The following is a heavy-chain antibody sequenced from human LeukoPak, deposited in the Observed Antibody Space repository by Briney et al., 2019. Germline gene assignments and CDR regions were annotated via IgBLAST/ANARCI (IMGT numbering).Heavy chain of an antibody. CDR3: SRVSKSLLATYYYYMDV. CDR1: GFTLRKAW. V-gene: IGHV3-15*01. Sequence: GGSLRLSCAASGFTLRKAWMSWVRQAPGKGLEWVSRIKSQTDGGTTDDAAPVKGRFTISRDDSKNTVYLQMNSLNTEDTAVYYCSRVSKSLLATYYYYMDVWGKGATVTVSS. D-gene: IGHD2-21*01. CDR2: IKSQTDGGTT. J-gene: IGHJ6*03.